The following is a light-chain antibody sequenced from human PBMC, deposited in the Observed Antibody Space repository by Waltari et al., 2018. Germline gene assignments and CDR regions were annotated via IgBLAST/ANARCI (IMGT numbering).Light chain of an antibody. Sequence: EIVLTRSPGTASLSPGERVTLSCRASQSVGSSSLAWYQQKPGQAPRLVIYRASRRATGIPDRFSGSGSGTDFNLTISRLEPEDFAVYYCQQHGTLPATFGQGTKVEIK. CDR2: RAS. V-gene: IGKV3-20*01. CDR3: QQHGTLPAT. CDR1: QSVGSSS. J-gene: IGKJ1*01.